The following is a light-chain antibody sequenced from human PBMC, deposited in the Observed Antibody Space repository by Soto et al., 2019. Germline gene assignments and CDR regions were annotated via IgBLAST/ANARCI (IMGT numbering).Light chain of an antibody. CDR1: QSINTY. CDR3: QQTASTPYT. Sequence: DTQITKSPSSLSASVGDRVTITCRASQSINTYLNWYQQKPGEAPNLLIYAASSLQSGVPPRFSGSGSETHFTLTTNSLQSEDFATYYCQQTASTPYTFGQGT. J-gene: IGKJ2*01. V-gene: IGKV1-39*01. CDR2: AAS.